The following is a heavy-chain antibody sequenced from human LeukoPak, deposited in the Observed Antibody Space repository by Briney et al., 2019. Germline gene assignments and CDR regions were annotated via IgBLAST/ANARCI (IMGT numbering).Heavy chain of an antibody. Sequence: GGSLRLSCAASGFTFSSYSMNWVRQAPGKGLEWVSSISGSSSYIYYADSVKGRFTISRDNAKNSLYLQMNSLRAEDTAVYYCAMGGIAAAGISYWGQGTLVTVSS. CDR1: GFTFSSYS. CDR2: ISGSSSYI. CDR3: AMGGIAAAGISY. D-gene: IGHD6-13*01. V-gene: IGHV3-21*01. J-gene: IGHJ4*02.